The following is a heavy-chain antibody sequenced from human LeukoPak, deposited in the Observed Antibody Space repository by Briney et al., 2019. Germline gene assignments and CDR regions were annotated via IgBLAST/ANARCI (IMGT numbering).Heavy chain of an antibody. CDR1: GYTFTSYD. Sequence: ASVKVCCKSAGYTFTSYDINWVRQATGQGLEWMGWMNPNSGNTGYAQKFQGRVTMTRNTSISTAYMELSSLRSEDTAVYYCARDGNFRGSYYDFWSGYYQNYYYYYMDVWGKGTTVTVSS. V-gene: IGHV1-8*01. J-gene: IGHJ6*03. CDR3: ARDGNFRGSYYDFWSGYYQNYYYYYMDV. CDR2: MNPNSGNT. D-gene: IGHD3-3*01.